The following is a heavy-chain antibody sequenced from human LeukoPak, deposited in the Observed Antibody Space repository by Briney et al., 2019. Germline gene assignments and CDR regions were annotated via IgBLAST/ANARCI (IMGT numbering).Heavy chain of an antibody. CDR3: TTLPGSTVTKFYYYYYGMGV. D-gene: IGHD4-17*01. Sequence: PGGSLRLSCAASGFTFSNAWMSWVRQAPGKGLEWVGRIKSKTDGGTTDYAAPVKGRFTISRDDSKNTLYLQMNSLKTEDTAVYYCTTLPGSTVTKFYYYYYGMGVWGQGTTVTVSS. V-gene: IGHV3-15*01. J-gene: IGHJ6*02. CDR1: GFTFSNAW. CDR2: IKSKTDGGTT.